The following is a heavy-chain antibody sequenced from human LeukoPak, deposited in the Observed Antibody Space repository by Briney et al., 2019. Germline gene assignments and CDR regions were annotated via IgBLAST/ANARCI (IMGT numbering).Heavy chain of an antibody. CDR1: GGSFSGYY. V-gene: IGHV4-34*01. D-gene: IGHD3-3*01. CDR3: ARFTFWNFDY. CDR2: INHSGST. J-gene: IGHJ4*02. Sequence: PSETLSLTCAVYGGSFSGYYWSWIRQPPGKGLEWIGEINHSGSTNYNPSLKSRVTISVDTSKNQFSLKLSSVTAADTAVYYCARFTFWNFDYWGQGTLVTVSS.